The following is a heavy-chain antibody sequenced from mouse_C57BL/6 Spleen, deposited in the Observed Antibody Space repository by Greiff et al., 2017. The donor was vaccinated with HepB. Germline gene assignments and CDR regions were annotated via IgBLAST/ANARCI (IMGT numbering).Heavy chain of an antibody. D-gene: IGHD3-2*02. Sequence: QVQLKQPGAELVKPGASVKLSCKASGYTFTSYWMQWVKQRPGQGLEWIGEIDPSDSYTNYNQKFKGKATLTVDTSSSTAYMQLSSLTSEDSAVYYCARIRRGSGSDYWGQGTTLTVSS. V-gene: IGHV1-50*01. CDR1: GYTFTSYW. J-gene: IGHJ2*01. CDR2: IDPSDSYT. CDR3: ARIRRGSGSDY.